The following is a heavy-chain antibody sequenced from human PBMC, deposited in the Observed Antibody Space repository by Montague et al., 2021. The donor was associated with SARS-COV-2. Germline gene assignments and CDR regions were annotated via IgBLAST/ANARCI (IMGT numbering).Heavy chain of an antibody. CDR3: AHRPYFPDFCRGGYHAFHH. CDR2: IYWDDDR. CDR1: GFSLSTSGVG. D-gene: IGHD3-3*01. V-gene: IGHV2-5*02. Sequence: PALVKPTQTLTLTCTFSGFSLSTSGVGVDWIRQPPGKALEWLALIYWDDDRRYSTSLKSRLTISKDTSKNQVVLTMTNMDPVDTATYYCAHRPYFPDFCRGGYHAFHHWGQGTLVTVSS. J-gene: IGHJ1*01.